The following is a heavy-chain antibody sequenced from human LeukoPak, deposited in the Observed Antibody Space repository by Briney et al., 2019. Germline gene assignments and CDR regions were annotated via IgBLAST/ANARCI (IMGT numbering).Heavy chain of an antibody. CDR2: MNPNSGNT. Sequence: GASVKVSCKASGFTFTSYDINWVRQATGQGLEWMGWMNPNSGNTGYARKFQGRVTMTMDTSISTAYMELSSLRSDDTAVYYCARNQQQLVPPHYYYYYYTDVWGKGTTVTVSS. CDR1: GFTFTSYD. J-gene: IGHJ6*03. CDR3: ARNQQQLVPPHYYYYYYTDV. V-gene: IGHV1-8*01. D-gene: IGHD6-13*01.